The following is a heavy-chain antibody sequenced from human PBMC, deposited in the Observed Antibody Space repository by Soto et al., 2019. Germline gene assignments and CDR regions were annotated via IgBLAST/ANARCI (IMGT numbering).Heavy chain of an antibody. D-gene: IGHD6-6*01. J-gene: IGHJ6*02. CDR3: VRPTSCAGAEV. CDR2: ILACGDV. CDR1: GFTLRDSA. Sequence: EEELVESGGGLVQPGRSLRLSCATSGFTLRDSAMHWVRQVPGGGLGWVSGILACGDVGYVVSVRGRFTMFRDVAKSSLHLRMISLSTDDSAFCYCVRPTSCAGAEVWGQGTTVTVSS. V-gene: IGHV3-9*01.